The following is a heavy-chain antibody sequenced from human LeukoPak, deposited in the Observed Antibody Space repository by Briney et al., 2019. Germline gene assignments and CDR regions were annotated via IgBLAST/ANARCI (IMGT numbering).Heavy chain of an antibody. CDR1: GFTFSSYA. D-gene: IGHD1-26*01. CDR2: ISGTTGNT. V-gene: IGHV3-23*01. Sequence: GGSLRLSYAASGFTFSSYAMLWVRQAPGQGLAWVSAISGTTGNTYYADSVKGRFTISRDNSKNTVSLQMSSLRAEDTAVYYCATPAYRDRGGFEYWGQGTLVTVSS. CDR3: ATPAYRDRGGFEY. J-gene: IGHJ4*02.